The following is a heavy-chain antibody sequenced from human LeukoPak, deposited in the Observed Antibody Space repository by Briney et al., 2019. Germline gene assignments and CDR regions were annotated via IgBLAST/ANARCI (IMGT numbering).Heavy chain of an antibody. D-gene: IGHD6-6*01. CDR1: GGTFSSYA. CDR3: ARDGEYSSSSLFDY. Sequence: SVKVSCKASGGTFSSYAISWVRQAPGQGLEWMGGIIPIFGTANYAQKFQGRVTITADKSTSTAYMELSSLRSEDTAVYYCARDGEYSSSSLFDYWGQGTLVTVSS. J-gene: IGHJ4*02. CDR2: IIPIFGTA. V-gene: IGHV1-69*06.